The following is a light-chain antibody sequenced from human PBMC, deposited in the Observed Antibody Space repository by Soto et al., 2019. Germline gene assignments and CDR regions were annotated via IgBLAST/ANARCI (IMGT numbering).Light chain of an antibody. CDR3: QKYNSAPLT. CDR1: QSISSW. Sequence: DIQMSQSPSTLSASVGDRVTITCRASQSISSWLAWYQQKPGKAPKLLVYKASSLESGVPSRFSGSGSETDFTLTISSLQSEDVAAYYCQKYNSAPLTFGGGTKVDIK. J-gene: IGKJ4*01. CDR2: KAS. V-gene: IGKV1-5*03.